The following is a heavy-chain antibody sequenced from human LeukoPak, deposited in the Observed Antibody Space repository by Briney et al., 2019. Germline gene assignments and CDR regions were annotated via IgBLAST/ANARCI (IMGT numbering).Heavy chain of an antibody. J-gene: IGHJ6*02. CDR2: INHSGST. CDR3: ARHGVVVPAEEGMDV. V-gene: IGHV4-34*01. Sequence: SETLSLTCAVYGGSFSGYYWSWIRQPPGKGLEWIGEINHSGSTNYNPSLKSRVTISVDTSKNQFSLKLSSVTAADTAVYYCARHGVVVPAEEGMDVWGQGTTVTVSS. D-gene: IGHD2-2*01. CDR1: GGSFSGYY.